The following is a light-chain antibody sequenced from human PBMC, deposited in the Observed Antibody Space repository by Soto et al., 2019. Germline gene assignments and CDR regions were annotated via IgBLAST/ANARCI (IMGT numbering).Light chain of an antibody. Sequence: QSALTQPASVSGSPGQSITISCTGTSSDVGGYIYVSWYQQHPGKAPKLMIYEVSNRPSGVSNRFSGSKSGNTASLTISGLQAEYEAEYDCSSYTSSSTLGVFGGGTKLTVL. V-gene: IGLV2-14*01. J-gene: IGLJ3*02. CDR2: EVS. CDR1: SSDVGGYIY. CDR3: SSYTSSSTLGV.